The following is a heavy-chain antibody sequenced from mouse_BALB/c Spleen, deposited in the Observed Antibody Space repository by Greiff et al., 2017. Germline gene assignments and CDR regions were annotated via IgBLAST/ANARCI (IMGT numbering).Heavy chain of an antibody. V-gene: IGHV1S81*02. CDR3: ARKPSYYRYDDYAMDY. CDR1: GYTFTSYW. Sequence: QVQLQQPGAELVKPGASVKLSCKASGYTFTSYWMHWVKQRPGQGLEWIGEINPSNGRTNYNEKFKSKATLTVDKSSSTAYMQLSSLTSEDSAVYYCARKPSYYRYDDYAMDYWGQGTSVTVSS. J-gene: IGHJ4*01. D-gene: IGHD2-14*01. CDR2: INPSNGRT.